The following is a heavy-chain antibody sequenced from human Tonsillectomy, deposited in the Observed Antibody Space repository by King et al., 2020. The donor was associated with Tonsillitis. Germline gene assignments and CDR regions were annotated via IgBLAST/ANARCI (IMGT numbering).Heavy chain of an antibody. J-gene: IGHJ6*02. CDR3: ARLWVTQDWNYVDYYYGMDV. Sequence: VQLVESGGGLVQPGRSLRLSCAASGFTVSSNYMSWVRQAPGKGLECVSVIYSGGNTYYADSVKGRFTISRRNSKNTLFLQMNSLRAEDTAVYYCARLWVTQDWNYVDYYYGMDVWGQGTTVTVSS. CDR1: GFTVSSNY. V-gene: IGHV3-53*04. D-gene: IGHD1-7*01. CDR2: IYSGGNT.